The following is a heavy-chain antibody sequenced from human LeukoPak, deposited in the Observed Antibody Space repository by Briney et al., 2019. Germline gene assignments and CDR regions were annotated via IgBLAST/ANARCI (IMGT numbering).Heavy chain of an antibody. CDR2: IYYSGST. D-gene: IGHD1-26*01. J-gene: IGHJ4*02. CDR3: ARHPRYSGSYYFDY. Sequence: SETLSLTCTVSGGSISSYYWSWIRQPPGKGLEWIGYIYYSGSTNYNPSLKSRVTISVDTSKNQFSLKLSSVTAADTAVYYCARHPRYSGSYYFDYWGQGTLDTVSS. V-gene: IGHV4-59*08. CDR1: GGSISSYY.